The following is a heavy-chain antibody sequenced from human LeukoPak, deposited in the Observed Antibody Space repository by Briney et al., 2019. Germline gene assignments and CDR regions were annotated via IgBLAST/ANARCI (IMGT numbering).Heavy chain of an antibody. Sequence: SETLSLTCTVSGNSFGDYYWSWIRQPAGKGLEWIGRIYTSGSTTYNPSLKSRVTISVDTSKNQFSLKLSSVTAADTAVYYCARDVTMARGGQYDSDYFDYWGQGTLVTVSS. D-gene: IGHD3-10*01. CDR3: ARDVTMARGGQYDSDYFDY. J-gene: IGHJ4*02. V-gene: IGHV4-4*07. CDR1: GNSFGDYY. CDR2: IYTSGST.